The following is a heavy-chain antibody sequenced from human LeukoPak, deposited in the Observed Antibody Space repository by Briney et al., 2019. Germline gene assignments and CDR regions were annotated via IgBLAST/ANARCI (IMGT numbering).Heavy chain of an antibody. CDR2: ISGSGGST. Sequence: GGSLRLSCEASGFTFSSYAMSWVRQAPGKGLEWVSAISGSGGSTYYADSVKGRFTISRDNSKNTLYLQMNSLRAEDTAVYYCAKDNVVVVPAAIEGSSGWPNYWGQGTLVTVSS. CDR1: GFTFSSYA. D-gene: IGHD2-2*02. CDR3: AKDNVVVVPAAIEGSSGWPNY. V-gene: IGHV3-23*01. J-gene: IGHJ4*02.